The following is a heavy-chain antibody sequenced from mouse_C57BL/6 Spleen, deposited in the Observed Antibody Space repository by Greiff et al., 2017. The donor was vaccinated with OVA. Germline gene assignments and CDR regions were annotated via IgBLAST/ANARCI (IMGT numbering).Heavy chain of an antibody. CDR1: GFNIKDDY. CDR2: IDPENGDT. D-gene: IGHD3-1*01. J-gene: IGHJ2*01. CDR3: TTGANLYYFDY. V-gene: IGHV14-4*01. Sequence: EVQLVESGAELVRPGASVKLSCTASGFNIKDDYMHWVKQRPEQGLEWIGWIDPENGDTEYASKFQGKATITADTSSNTAYLQLSSLTSEDTAVYYCTTGANLYYFDYWGQGTTLTVSS.